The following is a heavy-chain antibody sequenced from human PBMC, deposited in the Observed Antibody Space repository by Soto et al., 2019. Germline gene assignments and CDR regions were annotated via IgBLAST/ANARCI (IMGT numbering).Heavy chain of an antibody. CDR1: GFTFSSYA. CDR3: AKDMRGDSIYYYYYMDV. V-gene: IGHV3-23*01. CDR2: ISGSGGST. D-gene: IGHD3-10*01. J-gene: IGHJ6*03. Sequence: GGSLRLSCAASGFTFSSYAMSWVRQAPGKGLEWVSAISGSGGSTYYADSVKGRFTISRDNSKNTLYLQMNSLRAEDTAVYYCAKDMRGDSIYYYYYMDVWGKGTTVTVSS.